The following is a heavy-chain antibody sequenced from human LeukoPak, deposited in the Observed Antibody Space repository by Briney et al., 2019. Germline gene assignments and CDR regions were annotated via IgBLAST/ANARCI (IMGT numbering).Heavy chain of an antibody. Sequence: LGGSLRLSCAASGFTFSSYSMNWVRQAPGKELEWISYISSSSGSTTYYAESVKGRFTISRDNAKNSVYLQMNSLRAEDTAVYYCAKDLYYFGSGSHDYWGQGTLVTVSS. D-gene: IGHD3-10*01. J-gene: IGHJ4*02. CDR1: GFTFSSYS. CDR3: AKDLYYFGSGSHDY. V-gene: IGHV3-48*01. CDR2: ISSSSGSTT.